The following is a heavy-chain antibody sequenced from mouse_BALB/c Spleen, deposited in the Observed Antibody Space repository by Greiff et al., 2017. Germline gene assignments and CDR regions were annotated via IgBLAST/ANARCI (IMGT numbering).Heavy chain of an antibody. CDR2: IYPGDGDT. Sequence: VQLQQSGAELVRPGSSVKISCKASGYAFSSYWMNWVKQRPGQGLEWIGQIYPGDGDTNYNGKFKGKATLTADKSSSTAYMQLSSLTSEDSAVYFCARVGENRPWFAYWGQGTLVTVSA. CDR3: ARVGENRPWFAY. D-gene: IGHD2-14*01. J-gene: IGHJ3*01. CDR1: GYAFSSYW. V-gene: IGHV1-80*01.